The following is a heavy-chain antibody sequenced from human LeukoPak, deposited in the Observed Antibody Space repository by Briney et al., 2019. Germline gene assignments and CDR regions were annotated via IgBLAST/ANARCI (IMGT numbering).Heavy chain of an antibody. J-gene: IGHJ4*02. CDR1: GFTFSSYA. V-gene: IGHV3-23*01. CDR2: IRGSGGST. Sequence: GGSLRLSCAASGFTFSSYAMSWVRQAPGKGLEWVSAIRGSGGSTYYADSVKGRFTISRDNSKNTLYLQMDSLRAEDTAVYYCAKEREAVAGLESFDYWGQGILVTVSS. D-gene: IGHD6-19*01. CDR3: AKEREAVAGLESFDY.